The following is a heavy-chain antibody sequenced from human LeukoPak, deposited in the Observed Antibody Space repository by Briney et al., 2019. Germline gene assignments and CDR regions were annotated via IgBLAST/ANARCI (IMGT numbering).Heavy chain of an antibody. D-gene: IGHD4-17*01. V-gene: IGHV3-30-3*01. CDR1: GFTFSSYA. CDR3: AREVDYGDYAYYYGMDV. J-gene: IGHJ6*02. CDR2: MSSDGSSK. Sequence: GGSLSLSCAASGFTFSSYAMHWVRQAPGKGLEWVAVMSSDGSSKYYADSVRGRITISRDTSKNTLYLQMNRPRAEDTAVYYCAREVDYGDYAYYYGMDVWGQGTTVTVSS.